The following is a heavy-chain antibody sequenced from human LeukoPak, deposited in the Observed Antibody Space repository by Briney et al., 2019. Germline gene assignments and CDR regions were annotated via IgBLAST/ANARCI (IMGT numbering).Heavy chain of an antibody. CDR3: AKGDSFRVGATLQVYFQH. D-gene: IGHD1-26*01. V-gene: IGHV3-23*01. CDR2: ISGSGGST. Sequence: SGGSLRLSCAASGFTFSSYAMSWVRQAPGKGLEWVSAISGSGGSTYYADSVKGRFTISRDNSKNTLYLQMNSLRAEDTAVYYCAKGDSFRVGATLQVYFQHWGQGTLVTVSS. J-gene: IGHJ1*01. CDR1: GFTFSSYA.